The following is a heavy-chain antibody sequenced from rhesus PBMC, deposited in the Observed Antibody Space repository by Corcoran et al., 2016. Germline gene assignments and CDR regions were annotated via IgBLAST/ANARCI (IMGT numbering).Heavy chain of an antibody. CDR1: GFTFSTYF. J-gene: IGHJ4*01. V-gene: IGHV3S26*01. Sequence: DVQLVESGGGLVKPGGSLRLSCVASGFTFSTYFLLCVRQAPGKGLEWVTVISESGGTIYYADSGKGRFTISRDNAKNSLFLQMNSLRAEDTAVYYCTSPEQRNYWGQGVLVTVSS. CDR2: ISESGGTI. CDR3: TSPEQRNY. D-gene: IGHD1-20*01.